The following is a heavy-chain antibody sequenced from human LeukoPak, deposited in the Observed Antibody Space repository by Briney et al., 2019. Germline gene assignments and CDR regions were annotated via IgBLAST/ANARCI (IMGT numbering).Heavy chain of an antibody. Sequence: GASVKVSCKASGYTFTSYDINWVRQATGQGLEWMGWMNPNSGNTGYAQKFQGRVTMTRNTSISTAYMELSSLRSEDTAVYYCARIGTYYDFWSGYYTPLALDYWGQGTLVTVSS. CDR2: MNPNSGNT. D-gene: IGHD3-3*01. CDR1: GYTFTSYD. CDR3: ARIGTYYDFWSGYYTPLALDY. V-gene: IGHV1-8*01. J-gene: IGHJ4*02.